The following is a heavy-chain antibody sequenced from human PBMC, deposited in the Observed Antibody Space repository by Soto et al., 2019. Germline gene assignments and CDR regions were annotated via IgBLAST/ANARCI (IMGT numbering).Heavy chain of an antibody. CDR3: ARGGRSGYYYYYGMDV. CDR1: GGSFSGYY. V-gene: IGHV4-34*01. Sequence: QVQLQQWGAGLLKPSETLSLTCAVYGGSFSGYYWSWIRQPPGKGLEWIGEINHSGSTNYNPSLKSRVTISVDPSKDQFSLTLSSVPAADTAVYYCARGGRSGYYYYYGMDVWGQGTTVTVSS. CDR2: INHSGST. J-gene: IGHJ6*02. D-gene: IGHD3-3*01.